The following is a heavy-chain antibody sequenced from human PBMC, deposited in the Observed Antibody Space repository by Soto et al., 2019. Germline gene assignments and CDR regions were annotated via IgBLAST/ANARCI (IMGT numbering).Heavy chain of an antibody. CDR2: INHSGST. J-gene: IGHJ4*02. CDR1: GGSFSGYY. Sequence: QVQLQQWGAGLLKPSETLSLPCAVYGGSFSGYYWTWIRQPPGTGLEWIGEINHSGSTNYNPFLKSRVTISVDTSKNQFSLKLTSATAADTAGYYCARDKITGLFDYWGQGTLVTVSS. CDR3: ARDKITGLFDY. D-gene: IGHD3-16*01. V-gene: IGHV4-34*01.